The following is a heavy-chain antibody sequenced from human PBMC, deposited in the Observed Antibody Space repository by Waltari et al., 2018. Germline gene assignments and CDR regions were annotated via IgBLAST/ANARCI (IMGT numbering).Heavy chain of an antibody. D-gene: IGHD2-2*01. CDR2: IIPSLGIA. CDR1: GGTFSSYA. V-gene: IGHV1-69*04. CDR3: ARAHPGVVVPAAMGWFDP. J-gene: IGHJ5*02. Sequence: QVQLVQSGAEVKKPGSSVKVSCKASGGTFSSYAISWVRQAPGQGLEWMGGIIPSLGIANDAQKFQGRVTITADESKSTAYMELSSLRSEDTAVYYCARAHPGVVVPAAMGWFDPWGQGTLVTVSS.